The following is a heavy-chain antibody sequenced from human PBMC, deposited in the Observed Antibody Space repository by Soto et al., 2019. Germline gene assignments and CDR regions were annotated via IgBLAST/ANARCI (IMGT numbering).Heavy chain of an antibody. V-gene: IGHV3-23*01. CDR1: GFTFSSYA. Sequence: GESLKISCAASGFTFSSYAMSWVRQAPGKGLEWVSAISGSGGSTYYADSVKGRFTISRDNSKNTLYLQMNSLRAEDTAVYYCAKDLEYSSSRGTGYYYYGMDVWGQGTTVTVSS. D-gene: IGHD6-6*01. J-gene: IGHJ6*02. CDR3: AKDLEYSSSRGTGYYYYGMDV. CDR2: ISGSGGST.